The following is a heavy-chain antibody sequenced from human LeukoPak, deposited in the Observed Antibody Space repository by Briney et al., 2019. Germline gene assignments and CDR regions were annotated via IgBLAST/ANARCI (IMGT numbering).Heavy chain of an antibody. CDR3: AKDGSDYVWENYRYKRGGTYFDY. CDR2: MNPISGNT. CDR1: GYTFTSYD. V-gene: IGHV1-8*01. J-gene: IGHJ4*02. Sequence: GASVKVSCKASGYTFTSYDISWVRQATGQGLEWMGWMNPISGNTGYAQKFQGRVTMTRSTSISTAYMELSRLRVEDTAVYYCAKDGSDYVWENYRYKRGGTYFDYWGQGTLVTVSS. D-gene: IGHD3-16*02.